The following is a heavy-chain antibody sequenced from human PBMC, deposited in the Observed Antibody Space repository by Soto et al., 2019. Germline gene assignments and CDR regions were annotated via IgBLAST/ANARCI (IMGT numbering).Heavy chain of an antibody. D-gene: IGHD5-12*01. CDR2: IYYSGST. Sequence: SEALSVTSTVSGASISRGGDYWICIRQQTGKGLEWIGYIYYSGSTCYNPSLKSRVTISVDTSKNQFSLKLSSVTAADTAVYYCAASCVGCRGFNYYGMDVWGQGTTVT. CDR1: GASISRGGDY. V-gene: IGHV4-31*03. J-gene: IGHJ6*02. CDR3: AASCVGCRGFNYYGMDV.